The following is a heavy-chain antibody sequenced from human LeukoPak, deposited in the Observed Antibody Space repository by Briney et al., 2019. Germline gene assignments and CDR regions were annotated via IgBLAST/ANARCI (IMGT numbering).Heavy chain of an antibody. J-gene: IGHJ4*02. CDR1: GYTFTCYY. V-gene: IGHV1-2*02. CDR3: ARDRCSSTSCSFDY. D-gene: IGHD2-2*01. CDR2: INPNSGGT. Sequence: AXVKVSXXASGYTFTCYYIHWVRQAPGQGLEWMGWINPNSGGTNYAQKFQGRVTMTRDTSISTAYMELRRLRSDDTAVDYCARDRCSSTSCSFDYWGQGTLVTVSS.